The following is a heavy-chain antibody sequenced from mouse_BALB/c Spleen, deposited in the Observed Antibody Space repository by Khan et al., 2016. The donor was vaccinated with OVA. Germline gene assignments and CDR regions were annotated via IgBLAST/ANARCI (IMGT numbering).Heavy chain of an antibody. Sequence: QIQLVQSGPELKKPGETVKISCTASGYTFRNNGMNWVKQAPGKGLKWMGWINTYTGEPTYAADFKGRFAFPLETSANTAYLQINNLKNEDTATYYCARVECSGTMDYWGQGTSVTVSS. CDR3: ARVECSGTMDY. V-gene: IGHV9-3-1*01. CDR1: GYTFRNNG. D-gene: IGHD1-1*01. J-gene: IGHJ4*01. CDR2: INTYTGEP.